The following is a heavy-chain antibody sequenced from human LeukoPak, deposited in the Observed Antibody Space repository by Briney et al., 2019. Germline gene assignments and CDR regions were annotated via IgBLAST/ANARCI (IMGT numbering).Heavy chain of an antibody. CDR3: ARDEGYCSSTSCYHYYYYMDV. V-gene: IGHV1-2*02. CDR1: GYTFTGYY. D-gene: IGHD2-2*01. Sequence: ASVKVSCKASGYTFTGYYMHWVRQAPGQGLEWMGWINPNSGGTNYAQKFQGRVTMTRDTSISTAYMELSRLRSDDTAVYYCARDEGYCSSTSCYHYYYYMDVWGKGTTVTVSS. J-gene: IGHJ6*03. CDR2: INPNSGGT.